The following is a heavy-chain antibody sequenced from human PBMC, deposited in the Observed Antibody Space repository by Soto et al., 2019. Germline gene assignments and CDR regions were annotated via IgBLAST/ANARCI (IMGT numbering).Heavy chain of an antibody. CDR3: ASGDGSGDDVGFGYYYYYMDV. V-gene: IGHV1-8*01. D-gene: IGHD3-10*01. Sequence: ASVKVSCKASGYTFTSYDINWVRQATGQGLEWMGWMNPNSGNTGYAQKFQGRVTMTRNTSISTAYMELSSLRSEDTAVYYCASGDGSGDDVGFGYYYYYMDVWGKGTTVTVSS. J-gene: IGHJ6*03. CDR1: GYTFTSYD. CDR2: MNPNSGNT.